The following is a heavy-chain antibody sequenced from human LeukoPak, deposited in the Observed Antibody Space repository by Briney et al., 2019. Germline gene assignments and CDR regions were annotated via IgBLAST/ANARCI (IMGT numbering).Heavy chain of an antibody. CDR3: AKDIEQWLVLGPIFDY. D-gene: IGHD6-19*01. CDR1: GFTFDDYA. V-gene: IGHV3-9*01. CDR2: ISWNSGSI. J-gene: IGHJ4*02. Sequence: GGSLRLSCAASGFTFDDYAMHWVRQAPGKGLEWVSGISWNSGSIGYADSVKGRFTISRDNAKNSLYLQVNSLRAEDTALYYCAKDIEQWLVLGPIFDYWGQGTLVTVSS.